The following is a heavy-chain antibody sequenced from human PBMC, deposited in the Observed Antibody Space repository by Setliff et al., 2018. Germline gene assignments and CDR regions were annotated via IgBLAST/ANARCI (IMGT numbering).Heavy chain of an antibody. Sequence: GESLKISCVGSGFTFGTYTMNWIRQAPGKGLEWVSSISRDSLHIYYADSLKGRFTISRDNAEDSLHLQMNSLRAEDTAVYFCARSENCYATHCSPYDYWGQGALVTVSS. D-gene: IGHD2-15*01. CDR1: GFTFGTYT. J-gene: IGHJ4*02. V-gene: IGHV3-21*01. CDR2: ISRDSLHI. CDR3: ARSENCYATHCSPYDY.